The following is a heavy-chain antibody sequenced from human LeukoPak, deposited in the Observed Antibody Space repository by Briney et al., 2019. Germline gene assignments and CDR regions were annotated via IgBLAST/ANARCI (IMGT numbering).Heavy chain of an antibody. CDR1: GYFITSGYY. Sequence: KSSETLSLTCTVSGYFITSGYYWGWIRQSPGKGLEWLGSIYHSGTTYFNPSLKSRVTISVDTSKNQFALKLNSVTAADTAVYYCASLTTIYSWFDPWGQGILVTVSS. CDR2: IYHSGTT. J-gene: IGHJ5*02. V-gene: IGHV4-38-2*02. CDR3: ASLTTIYSWFDP. D-gene: IGHD4-17*01.